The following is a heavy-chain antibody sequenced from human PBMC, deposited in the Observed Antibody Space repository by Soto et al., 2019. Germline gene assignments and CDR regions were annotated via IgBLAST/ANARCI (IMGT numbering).Heavy chain of an antibody. V-gene: IGHV1-69*08. CDR2: IIPILGIA. Sequence: QVQLVQSGAEVKKPGSSVKVSCKASGGTFSSYTISWVRQAPGQGLEWMGRIIPILGIANYAQKFQGRVXIXXDKSTSTAYMELSSLRSEDTAVYYCARDKKRGMDVWGQGTTVTVSS. J-gene: IGHJ6*02. CDR1: GGTFSSYT. CDR3: ARDKKRGMDV.